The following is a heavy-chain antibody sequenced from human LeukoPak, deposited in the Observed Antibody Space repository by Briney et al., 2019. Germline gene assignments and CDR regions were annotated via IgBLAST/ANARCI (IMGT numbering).Heavy chain of an antibody. CDR1: GYTFTSYD. J-gene: IGHJ3*02. V-gene: IGHV1-8*03. Sequence: ASVKVSCKASGYTFTSYDINWVRQATGQGLEWMGWMNPNSGNTGYAQKFQGRVTITRNTSISTAYMELSSLRSEDTAVYYCASGIQLWFDDAFDIWGQGTMVTVSS. CDR3: ASGIQLWFDDAFDI. CDR2: MNPNSGNT. D-gene: IGHD5-18*01.